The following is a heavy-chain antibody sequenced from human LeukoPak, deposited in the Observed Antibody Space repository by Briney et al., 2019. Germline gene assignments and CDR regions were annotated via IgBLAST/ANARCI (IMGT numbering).Heavy chain of an antibody. Sequence: GGSLRLSCAASGFTFSSYAMSWVRQAPGQGLEGVSAISGSGGSQYYQDPVKGGFTISTDNSKNTLYLQMNTLRADDTAVYSCAKYPGRLVPHLFDYWGQGTLVTVSS. V-gene: IGHV3-23*01. D-gene: IGHD6-19*01. CDR2: ISGSGGSQ. CDR1: GFTFSSYA. CDR3: AKYPGRLVPHLFDY. J-gene: IGHJ4*02.